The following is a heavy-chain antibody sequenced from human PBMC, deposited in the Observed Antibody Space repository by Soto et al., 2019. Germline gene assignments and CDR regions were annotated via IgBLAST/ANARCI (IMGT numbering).Heavy chain of an antibody. V-gene: IGHV5-10-1*01. D-gene: IGHD6-19*01. CDR1: GYSFTSYW. CDR2: INPTDSYT. CDR3: ARTIALAGNVFDS. J-gene: IGHJ4*02. Sequence: PGESLKISCRGSGYSFTSYWVSWVRQMPGKGLEWMGRINPTDSYTNYSPSFQGRVTISTDKSISTAYLQWTTLRASDTAMYYCARTIALAGNVFDSWVQGTLVTVSS.